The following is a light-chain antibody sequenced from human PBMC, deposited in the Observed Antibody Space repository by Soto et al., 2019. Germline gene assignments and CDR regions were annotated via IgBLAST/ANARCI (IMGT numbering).Light chain of an antibody. V-gene: IGKV3-15*01. J-gene: IGKJ2*01. CDR2: GAS. CDR3: QQYNNWPYT. CDR1: QSIKSN. Sequence: EIVMTQSPATLSVSPGERATLSCRASQSIKSNLAWYQQKPGQAPRLLIFGASTRATGFPARFSGSGSGTEFTLTISSLQSEDFAVYYCQQYNNWPYTFGQGTKLEI.